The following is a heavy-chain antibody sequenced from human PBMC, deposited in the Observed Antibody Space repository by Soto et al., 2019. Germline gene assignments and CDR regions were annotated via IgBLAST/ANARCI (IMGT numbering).Heavy chain of an antibody. CDR1: GGSISSHY. CDR2: IYYSGFT. V-gene: IGHV4-59*11. J-gene: IGHJ4*02. Sequence: SETLSLTCTVSGGSISSHYWSWIRQPPGRGLEWIGYIYYSGFTDYNPSLKSRVTISEDTSKNQFSLRLTSVTAADTAVYYCARDQNSSGYPDYWGQGVLVT. CDR3: ARDQNSSGYPDY. D-gene: IGHD3-22*01.